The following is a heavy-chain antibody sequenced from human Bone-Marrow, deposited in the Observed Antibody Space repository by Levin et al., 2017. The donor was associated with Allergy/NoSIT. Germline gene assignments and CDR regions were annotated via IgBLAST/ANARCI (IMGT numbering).Heavy chain of an antibody. CDR3: ARDCYLVPAAISSYYYYGMDV. Sequence: SVKVSCKASGGTFSSYAISWVRQAPGQGLEWMGGIIPIFGTANYAQKFQGRVTITADESTSTAYMELSSLRSEDTAVYYCARDCYLVPAAISSYYYYGMDVWGQGTTVTVSS. V-gene: IGHV1-69*13. CDR1: GGTFSSYA. CDR2: IIPIFGTA. J-gene: IGHJ6*02. D-gene: IGHD2-2*01.